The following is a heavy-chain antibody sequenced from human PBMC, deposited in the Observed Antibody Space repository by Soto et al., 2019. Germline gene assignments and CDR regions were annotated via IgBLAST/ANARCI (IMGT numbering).Heavy chain of an antibody. CDR2: ISYSGKT. V-gene: IGHV4-59*08. J-gene: IGHJ4*02. CDR3: ARLFREQLVVQENYFDF. Sequence: SETLSLTCAVSGASITSYLWSWIRQSPGKGLEWIGSISYSGKTNFNPSLRGRVTMSVDASKNQFSVRLNSVTAGDTAVYYCARLFREQLVVQENYFDFWGQGTLVTVSS. D-gene: IGHD2-21*01. CDR1: GASITSYL.